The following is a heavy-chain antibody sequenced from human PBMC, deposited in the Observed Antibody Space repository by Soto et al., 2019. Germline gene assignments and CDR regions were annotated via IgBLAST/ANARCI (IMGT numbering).Heavy chain of an antibody. CDR2: ISSSSSTI. CDR1: GFTFSSYN. J-gene: IGHJ6*02. Sequence: EVQLVESGGGLVQPGGSLRLSCAASGFTFSSYNMNWVRQAPGKGLEWVSFISSSSSTIYYADSVKGRFTISRDNAKNSLYLQMNSLRDEDTAVYYCARVRYSSSGFAGDGMDVWGQGTTVTVSS. D-gene: IGHD6-13*01. CDR3: ARVRYSSSGFAGDGMDV. V-gene: IGHV3-48*02.